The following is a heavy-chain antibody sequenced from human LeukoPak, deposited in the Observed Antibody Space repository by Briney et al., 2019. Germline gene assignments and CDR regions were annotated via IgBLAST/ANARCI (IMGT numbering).Heavy chain of an antibody. CDR1: GYTFTSYG. D-gene: IGHD6-19*01. J-gene: IGHJ3*02. CDR2: ISAYSGNT. V-gene: IGHV1-18*01. Sequence: ASVKVSCKASGYTFTSYGISWVRQAHGQGLEWMGWISAYSGNTNYAQKLQGRVTMTTDTSTSTAYMELRSLRSDDTAVYYCARGSSGWYGDAFDIWGQGTMVTVSS. CDR3: ARGSSGWYGDAFDI.